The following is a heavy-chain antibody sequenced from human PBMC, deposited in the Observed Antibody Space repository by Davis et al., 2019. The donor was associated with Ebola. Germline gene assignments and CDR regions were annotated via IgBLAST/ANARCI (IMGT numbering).Heavy chain of an antibody. CDR1: GGSISSGSYY. V-gene: IGHV4-61*09. J-gene: IGHJ4*02. CDR3: ASDIYY. CDR2: IYTSGST. Sequence: PSETLSLTCTVSGGSISSGSYYWSWIRQPAGKGLEWIGHIYTSGSTNYNPSLKSRVTISVDTSKNQFSLKLSSVTAADTAVYYCASDIYYWGQGTLVTVSS.